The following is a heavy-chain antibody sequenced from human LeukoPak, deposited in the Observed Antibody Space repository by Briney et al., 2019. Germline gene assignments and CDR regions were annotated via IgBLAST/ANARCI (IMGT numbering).Heavy chain of an antibody. Sequence: GGSLRLSCVASGFSFSSYWMAWVRQDPGKGLEWVASIQQNGNEKYYVDSVKGRFTISKDNAKNLMYLQMNSLRAEDTAVYYCVREDHSKYEYWGQGTPVTVSS. D-gene: IGHD4-11*01. V-gene: IGHV3-7*01. CDR2: IQQNGNEK. CDR3: VREDHSKYEY. CDR1: GFSFSSYW. J-gene: IGHJ4*02.